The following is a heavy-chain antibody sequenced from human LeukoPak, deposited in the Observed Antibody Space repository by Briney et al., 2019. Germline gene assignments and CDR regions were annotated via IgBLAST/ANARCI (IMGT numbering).Heavy chain of an antibody. CDR1: GFTFSSYA. CDR2: ISYDGSNK. Sequence: GGSLRLSCAASGFTFSSYAMHWVRQAPGKGLEWVAVISYDGSNKYYADSVKGRFTISRDNSKNTLYLQMNSLRAEDTAVYYCARRYCTNGVCYKIDYWGQGTLVTVSS. CDR3: ARRYCTNGVCYKIDY. V-gene: IGHV3-30*04. D-gene: IGHD2-8*01. J-gene: IGHJ4*02.